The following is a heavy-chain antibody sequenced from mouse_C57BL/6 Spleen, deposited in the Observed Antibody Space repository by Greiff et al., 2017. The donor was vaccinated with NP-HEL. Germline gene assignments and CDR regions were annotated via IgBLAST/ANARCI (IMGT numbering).Heavy chain of an antibody. D-gene: IGHD2-3*01. V-gene: IGHV1-82*01. CDR1: GYAFSSSW. CDR2: IYPGDGDT. Sequence: VQLQQSGPELVKPGASVKISCKASGYAFSSSWMNWVKQRPGKGLEWIGRIYPGDGDTNYNGKFKGKATLTADKSSSTAYMQLSSLTSEDSAVYYWARWLLREYWYFDVWGTGTTVTVSS. J-gene: IGHJ1*03. CDR3: ARWLLREYWYFDV.